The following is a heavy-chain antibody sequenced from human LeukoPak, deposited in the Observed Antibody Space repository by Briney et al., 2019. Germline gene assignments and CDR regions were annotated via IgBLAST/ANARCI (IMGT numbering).Heavy chain of an antibody. D-gene: IGHD3-10*01. CDR3: AIATLIMLRGLPFDY. Sequence: GGSQRLPCAASGFTLSTYAMIWVRQAPGKGLEWVSGISGSGDTTDYADSVKGRFTVSRDNSKNTLYLQMNSLRVEDTAVYYCAIATLIMLRGLPFDYRGQGTLVTVSS. CDR1: GFTLSTYA. CDR2: ISGSGDTT. V-gene: IGHV3-23*01. J-gene: IGHJ4*02.